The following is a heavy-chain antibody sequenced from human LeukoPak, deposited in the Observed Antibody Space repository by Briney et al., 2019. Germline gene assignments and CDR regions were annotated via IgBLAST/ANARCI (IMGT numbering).Heavy chain of an antibody. J-gene: IGHJ5*02. Sequence: PGGSLRLSCAASGFTFSSYSMNWVRQAPGKGLEWVSSISSSSSYIYYADSVKGRFTISRDNAKNSLCLQMNSLRAEDTAVYYCARARRDGYSPWGQGTLVTVSS. CDR2: ISSSSSYI. V-gene: IGHV3-21*01. CDR1: GFTFSSYS. D-gene: IGHD5-24*01. CDR3: ARARRDGYSP.